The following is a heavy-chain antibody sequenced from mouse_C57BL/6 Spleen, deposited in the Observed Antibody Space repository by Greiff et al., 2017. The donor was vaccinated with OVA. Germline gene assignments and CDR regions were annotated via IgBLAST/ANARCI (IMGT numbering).Heavy chain of an antibody. J-gene: IGHJ4*01. CDR2: ISRGSSTI. D-gene: IGHD1-1*01. V-gene: IGHV5-17*01. Sequence: EVKLMESGGGLVKPGGSLKLSCAASGFTFSDYGMHWVRQAPEKGLEWVAYISRGSSTIYYADTVKGRFTISRDNAKNTLFLQMTSLRSEDTAMYYCARTTVVAHYYAMDYWGQGTSVTVSS. CDR3: ARTTVVAHYYAMDY. CDR1: GFTFSDYG.